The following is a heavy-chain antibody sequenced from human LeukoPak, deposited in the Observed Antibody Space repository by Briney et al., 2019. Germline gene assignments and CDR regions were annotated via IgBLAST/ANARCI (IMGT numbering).Heavy chain of an antibody. V-gene: IGHV3-49*04. CDR1: GFTLSSYS. D-gene: IGHD2-21*02. CDR3: PRSTVTATNSFDY. J-gene: IGHJ4*02. CDR2: IRSKAYGGTT. Sequence: PGGSLRLSCAAPGFTLSSYSRTWVRQAPGKGLEWEGFIRSKAYGGTTEYAASVKGRFTISRDDSKNITYLQMNSLKTEDTAVYYCPRSTVTATNSFDYWGQGTLVTVSS.